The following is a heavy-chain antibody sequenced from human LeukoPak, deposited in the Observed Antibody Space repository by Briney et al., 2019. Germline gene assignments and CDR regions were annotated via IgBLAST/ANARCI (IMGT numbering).Heavy chain of an antibody. CDR3: ARGDYVWGSYRLLDY. D-gene: IGHD3-16*02. J-gene: IGHJ4*02. CDR2: INPNSGGT. CDR1: GYTFTGYY. V-gene: IGHV1-2*02. Sequence: ASVKVSCKASGYTFTGYYMHWVRQAPGQGLEWMGWINPNSGGTNYAQKLQGRVTMTRDTSISTAYMELSRLRSDDTAVYYCARGDYVWGSYRLLDYWGQGTLVTVSS.